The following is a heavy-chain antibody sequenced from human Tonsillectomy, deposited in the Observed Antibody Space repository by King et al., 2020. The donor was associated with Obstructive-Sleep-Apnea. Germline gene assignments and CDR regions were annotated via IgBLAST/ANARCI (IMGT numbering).Heavy chain of an antibody. V-gene: IGHV1-2*04. CDR3: ARSVYCTNGVCYSYFDY. J-gene: IGHJ4*02. CDR1: GYTFTGYY. CDR2: INPNSGGT. Sequence: VQLVESGAEVKKPGASVKVSCKASGYTFTGYYMHWVRQAPGQGLEWMGWINPNSGGTNYAQKFQGWVTSTRDKSISTADMELSRLRSADTAVYYCARSVYCTNGVCYSYFDYWGQGTLVTVSS. D-gene: IGHD2-8*01.